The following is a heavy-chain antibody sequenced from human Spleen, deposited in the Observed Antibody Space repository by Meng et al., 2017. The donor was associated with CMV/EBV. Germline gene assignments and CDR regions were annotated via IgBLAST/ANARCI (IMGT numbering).Heavy chain of an antibody. V-gene: IGHV3-21*01. CDR2: ISSVSSYK. CDR1: GFTFSSYS. J-gene: IGHJ6*02. CDR3: ARDYGGQQRWSHGMDV. Sequence: GESLKISCAASGFTFSSYSMNWVRQAPGKGLEWVSSISSVSSYKYYADSVKGRFTISRDNAKNSLYLQMNSPRAEDTAVYYCARDYGGQQRWSHGMDVWGQGTTVTVSS. D-gene: IGHD4-23*01.